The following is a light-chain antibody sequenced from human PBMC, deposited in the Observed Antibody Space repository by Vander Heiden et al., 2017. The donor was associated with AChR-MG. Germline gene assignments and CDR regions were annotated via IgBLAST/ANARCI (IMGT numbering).Light chain of an antibody. Sequence: QSALTQPASVSGSPGQSITISCTGTRRDVGGYNYVSWYQQHPGKAPKLMIYDVSKRPSGVSHRFSGSKSGNTASLTISGLQAEDEADYYCSSYTSSSTQVFGTGTKVTVL. CDR2: DVS. CDR3: SSYTSSSTQV. J-gene: IGLJ1*01. CDR1: RRDVGGYNY. V-gene: IGLV2-14*01.